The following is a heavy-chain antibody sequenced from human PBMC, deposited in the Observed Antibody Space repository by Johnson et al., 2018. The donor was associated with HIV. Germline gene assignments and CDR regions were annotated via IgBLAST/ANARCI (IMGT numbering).Heavy chain of an antibody. J-gene: IGHJ3*02. Sequence: EVQLVESGGGLVQPGGSLRLSCAASGLTVSGNYMNWVRQAPGKGLEWVSVIYSGGSTYYADSVKGRFTISRDNSKNTLYLQMNSLRAEDTAVYYCASPEAPYYDILTGYYAAFDIWGQGTMVTVSS. CDR1: GLTVSGNY. CDR2: IYSGGST. V-gene: IGHV3-66*02. D-gene: IGHD3-9*01. CDR3: ASPEAPYYDILTGYYAAFDI.